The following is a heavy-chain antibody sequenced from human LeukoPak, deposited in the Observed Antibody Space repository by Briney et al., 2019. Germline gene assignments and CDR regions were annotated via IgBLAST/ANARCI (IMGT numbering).Heavy chain of an antibody. V-gene: IGHV1-24*01. CDR3: ARDRVTGTNNWFDP. Sequence: ASVKVSCKVSGYTLTELSMHWVRQAPGKGLEWMGGFDPEDGETIYAQKLQGRVTMTTDTSTSTAYMELRSLRSDDTAVYYCARDRVTGTNNWFDPWGQGTLVTVSS. D-gene: IGHD1-20*01. CDR2: FDPEDGET. J-gene: IGHJ5*02. CDR1: GYTLTELS.